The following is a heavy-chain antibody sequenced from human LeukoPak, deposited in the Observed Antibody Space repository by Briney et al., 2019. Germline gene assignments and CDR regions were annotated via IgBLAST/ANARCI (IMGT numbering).Heavy chain of an antibody. D-gene: IGHD2-8*01. CDR1: GYTFTGHY. CDR3: ARVGYCTHGVCYSMDV. Sequence: GASVKVSCKASGYTFTGHYIHWVRQAPGQGFEWMGWINPNSGGPNYAQKFQGRVTMTRDTSISTAYMELSRLRSDDTAVYHCARVGYCTHGVCYSMDVWGKGTTVTVSS. CDR2: INPNSGGP. J-gene: IGHJ6*03. V-gene: IGHV1-2*02.